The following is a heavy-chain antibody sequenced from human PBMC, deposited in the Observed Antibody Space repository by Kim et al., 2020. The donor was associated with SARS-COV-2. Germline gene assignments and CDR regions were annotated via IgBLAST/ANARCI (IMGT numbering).Heavy chain of an antibody. CDR3: ARAPSTYYPTRYYYYYYGMDV. Sequence: ASVKVSCKASGYTFTSYGISWVRQAPGQGLEWMGWISAYNGNTNYAQKLQGRVTMTTDTSTSTAYMELRSLRSDDTAVYYCARAPSTYYPTRYYYYYYGMDVWGQGTTVTVSS. D-gene: IGHD3-10*01. CDR2: ISAYNGNT. CDR1: GYTFTSYG. J-gene: IGHJ6*02. V-gene: IGHV1-18*01.